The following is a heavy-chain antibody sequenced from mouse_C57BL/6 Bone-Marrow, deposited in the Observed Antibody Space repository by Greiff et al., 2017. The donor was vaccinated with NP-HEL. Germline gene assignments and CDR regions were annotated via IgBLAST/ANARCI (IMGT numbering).Heavy chain of an antibody. D-gene: IGHD4-1*01. CDR3: ARTNWDVGFAY. CDR2: INPSSGYT. Sequence: VQGVESGAELARPGASVKMSCKASGYTFTSFTMHWVKQRPGQGLEWIGYINPSSGYTKYNQKFKDKATLTADKSSSTAYMQLSSLTSEDSAVYYCARTNWDVGFAYWGQGTLVTVSA. V-gene: IGHV1-4*01. CDR1: GYTFTSFT. J-gene: IGHJ3*01.